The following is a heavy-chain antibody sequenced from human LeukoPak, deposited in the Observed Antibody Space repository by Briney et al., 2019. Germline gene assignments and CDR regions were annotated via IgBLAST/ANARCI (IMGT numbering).Heavy chain of an antibody. V-gene: IGHV1-2*02. CDR3: ATDHSGSYYVDFDY. CDR1: EYTFTGYY. CDR2: IDPNSGGT. J-gene: IGHJ4*02. D-gene: IGHD1-26*01. Sequence: ASVKVSCKASEYTFTGYYIHWVRQAPGQGLEWMGWIDPNSGGTNYAQKFQGRVTMTRDTSISTAYMELSSLRSEDTAVYYCATDHSGSYYVDFDYWGQGTLVTVSS.